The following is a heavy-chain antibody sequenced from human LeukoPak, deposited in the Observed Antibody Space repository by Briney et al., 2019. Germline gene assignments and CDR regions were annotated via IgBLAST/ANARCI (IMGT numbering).Heavy chain of an antibody. V-gene: IGHV3-21*01. D-gene: IGHD4-17*01. CDR2: ISSRSSSI. CDR3: SRDPPYGDR. Sequence: GGSLRLSCAGSGFTFSSYNMNWIRQAPGKGLEWVSSISSRSSSIYFADSVKGRFNVSRDDAKNSLYLQMSSLRVEDTAVYYCSRDPPYGDRWGQGTLVTVSS. J-gene: IGHJ5*02. CDR1: GFTFSSYN.